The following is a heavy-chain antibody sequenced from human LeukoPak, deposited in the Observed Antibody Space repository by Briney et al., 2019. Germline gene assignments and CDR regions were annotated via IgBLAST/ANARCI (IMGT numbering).Heavy chain of an antibody. Sequence: SETLSLTCAVYGGSFSNYYWSWIRQPPGKGLEWIGEINHSGSTNYNPSLKSRVTISVDTSKNQFSLKLSSVTAADTAVYYCARRKNTAIAMVRGVRGGLNWFDPWGQGTLVTVSS. D-gene: IGHD3-10*01. CDR3: ARRKNTAIAMVRGVRGGLNWFDP. CDR1: GGSFSNYY. J-gene: IGHJ5*02. CDR2: INHSGST. V-gene: IGHV4-34*01.